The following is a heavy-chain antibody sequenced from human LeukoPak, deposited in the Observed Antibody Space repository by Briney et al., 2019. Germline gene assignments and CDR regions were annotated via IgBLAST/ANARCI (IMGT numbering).Heavy chain of an antibody. CDR3: ARDKVSGWIDY. CDR1: GYSISSGYY. V-gene: IGHV4-38-2*02. CDR2: MYHSGST. D-gene: IGHD6-19*01. J-gene: IGHJ4*02. Sequence: SETLSLTCTVSGYSISSGYYWGWIRQPPEKGLEWIGSMYHSGSTYYNPSLKSRVTISVDTSKNQISLKLSSVTAADTAVYYCARDKVSGWIDYWGQGTLVTVSS.